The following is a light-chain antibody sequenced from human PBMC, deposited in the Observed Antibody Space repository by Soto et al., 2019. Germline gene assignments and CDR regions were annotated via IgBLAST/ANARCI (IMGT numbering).Light chain of an antibody. CDR1: SSDVGGYNY. CDR3: SSYTSSSLYV. V-gene: IGLV2-14*01. CDR2: DVS. J-gene: IGLJ1*01. Sequence: QSALTKPASVSGSPGQSINISCTGTSSDVGGYNYVSWYQQHPGKAPKLMIYDVSNRPSGVSNRFSGSKSGNTASLTISGLQAEDEADYYCSSYTSSSLYVFGTGTKLTVL.